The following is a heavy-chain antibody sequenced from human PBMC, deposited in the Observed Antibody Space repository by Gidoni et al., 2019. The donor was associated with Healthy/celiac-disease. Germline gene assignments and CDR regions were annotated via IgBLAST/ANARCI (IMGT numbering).Heavy chain of an antibody. CDR2: IGTAGAP. D-gene: IGHD6-13*01. J-gene: IGHJ4*02. CDR3: ARGFYSSSWYYFDY. V-gene: IGHV3-13*05. Sequence: EVQLVESGGGLVQPGGSLRISCAAAAFTFSSSDMHWVRQATGNGLELVSAIGTAGAPYYPGSVKGRFTISRENAKNSLYLQMNSLSAGDTAVYYCARGFYSSSWYYFDYWGQGTLVTVSS. CDR1: AFTFSSSD.